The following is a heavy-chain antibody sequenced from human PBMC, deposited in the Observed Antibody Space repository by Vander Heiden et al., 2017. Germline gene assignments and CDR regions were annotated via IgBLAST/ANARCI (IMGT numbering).Heavy chain of an antibody. J-gene: IGHJ4*02. CDR1: GYTFTGKY. CDR2: INPNTGGT. D-gene: IGHD1-26*01. Sequence: QVQLVQSGAEVKKPGASVKVSCKTSGYTFTGKYIHWVRQAPGQGPEWMGRINPNTGGTVYAQSFQGRVTMTRDTSISTAYMEVSSLRSDDTAVYYCAREQWEPRLFDYWGQGTLVTVSS. V-gene: IGHV1-2*06. CDR3: AREQWEPRLFDY.